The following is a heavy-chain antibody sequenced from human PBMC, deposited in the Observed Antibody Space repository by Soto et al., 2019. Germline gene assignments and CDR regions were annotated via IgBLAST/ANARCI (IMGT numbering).Heavy chain of an antibody. V-gene: IGHV3-48*01. CDR3: ARGHSIDY. CDR2: IGISTSSI. J-gene: IGHJ4*02. Sequence: SGGSLRLSCAASGFTFSSYSMNWVRQAPGKGLEWLSYIGISTSSIYYADSVEGRFTISRDNAKNSLYLQMDSLRAEDTAVYYCARGHSIDYWGQGALVTVSS. D-gene: IGHD5-18*01. CDR1: GFTFSSYS.